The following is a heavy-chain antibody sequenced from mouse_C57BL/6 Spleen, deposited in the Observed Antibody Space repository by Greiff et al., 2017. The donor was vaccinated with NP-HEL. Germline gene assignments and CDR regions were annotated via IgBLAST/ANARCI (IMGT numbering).Heavy chain of an antibody. Sequence: DVMLVESGGGLVKPGGSLKLSCAASGFTFSSYAMSWVRQTPEKRLEWVATISDGGSYTYYPDNVKGRFTISRDNAKNNLYLQMSHLKSEDTAMYYCARDLTGTGYAMDYWGQGTSVTVSS. CDR2: ISDGGSYT. CDR1: GFTFSSYA. CDR3: ARDLTGTGYAMDY. J-gene: IGHJ4*01. V-gene: IGHV5-4*01. D-gene: IGHD4-1*01.